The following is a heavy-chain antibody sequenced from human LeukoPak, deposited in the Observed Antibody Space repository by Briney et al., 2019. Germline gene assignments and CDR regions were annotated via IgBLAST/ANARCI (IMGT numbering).Heavy chain of an antibody. CDR1: GGSFSGYY. CDR3: ARGSFGYCSSTSCWRKYYYYYMDV. Sequence: SETLSLTCALYGGSFSGYYWSWIRHPPGKGLEWLGEINHSGSTTYNPSLKSRVTISVDTSKNQFSLKLSSVTAADTAVYYCARGSFGYCSSTSCWRKYYYYYMDVWGKGTTVTVSS. V-gene: IGHV4-34*01. D-gene: IGHD2-2*01. CDR2: INHSGST. J-gene: IGHJ6*03.